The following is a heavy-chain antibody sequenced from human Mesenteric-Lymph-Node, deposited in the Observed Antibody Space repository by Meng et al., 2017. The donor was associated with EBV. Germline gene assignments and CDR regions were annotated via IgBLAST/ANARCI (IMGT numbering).Heavy chain of an antibody. CDR2: IYHAGAT. CDR1: GDPGCIHEFP. Sequence: QGKLQGSGSGMGQPSQALSLPWVVSGDPGCIHEFPWSWYRQPPGKGLEWIGFIYHAGATNYNPSLKSRVTLSIDKSQNQFSLRLSSVSAADTAVYYCARGGDYHDYWGQGILVTVSS. J-gene: IGHJ4*02. CDR3: ARGGDYHDY. V-gene: IGHV4-30-2*01.